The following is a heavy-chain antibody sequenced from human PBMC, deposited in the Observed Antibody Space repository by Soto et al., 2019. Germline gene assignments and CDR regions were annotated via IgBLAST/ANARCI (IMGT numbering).Heavy chain of an antibody. Sequence: GGSLRLSCAASGFTFSSYAMSWVRQAPGKGLEWISAVSGSGGSTYYADSVKGRFTISRDNSKDTLYLQMNNLRAEDTAVYYCAKPPDYNWNDYCGQGTLVTVSS. CDR3: AKPPDYNWNDY. V-gene: IGHV3-23*01. CDR1: GFTFSSYA. D-gene: IGHD1-20*01. J-gene: IGHJ4*02. CDR2: VSGSGGST.